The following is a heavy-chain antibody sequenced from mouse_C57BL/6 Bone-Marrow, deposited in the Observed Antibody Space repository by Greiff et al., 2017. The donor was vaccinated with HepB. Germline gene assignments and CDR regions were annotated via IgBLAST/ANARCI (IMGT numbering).Heavy chain of an antibody. J-gene: IGHJ4*01. V-gene: IGHV1-81*01. CDR2: IYPRSGNT. Sequence: QVQLQQSGAELARPGASVKLSCKASGYTFTSYGISWVKQRTGQGLEWIGEIYPRSGNTYYNEKFKGKATLTADKSSSTAYMQLSSLTSEDSAVYYCALRPGREYAMDYWGQGTSVTVSS. CDR1: GYTFTSYG. D-gene: IGHD1-2*01. CDR3: ALRPGREYAMDY.